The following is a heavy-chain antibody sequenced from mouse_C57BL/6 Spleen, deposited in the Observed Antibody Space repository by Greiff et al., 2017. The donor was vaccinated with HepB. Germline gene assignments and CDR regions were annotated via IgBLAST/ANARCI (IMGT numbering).Heavy chain of an antibody. CDR2: ISDGGSYT. V-gene: IGHV5-4*01. CDR1: GFTFSSYA. J-gene: IGHJ3*01. CDR3: ARDPYDYEGFAY. Sequence: EVQVVESGGGLVKPGGSLKLSCAASGFTFSSYAMSWVRPTPEKRLEWVATISDGGSYTYYPDNVKGRFTISRDNAKNNLYLQMSHLKSEDTAMYYCARDPYDYEGFAYWGQGTLVTVSA. D-gene: IGHD2-4*01.